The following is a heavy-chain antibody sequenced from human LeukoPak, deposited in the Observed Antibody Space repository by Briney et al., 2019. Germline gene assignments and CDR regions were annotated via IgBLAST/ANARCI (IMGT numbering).Heavy chain of an antibody. J-gene: IGHJ4*02. D-gene: IGHD5-24*01. CDR2: IKPRGGST. Sequence: ASVKVSCKASGYTFTSYYMHWVRQAPGQGLEWMAIIKPRGGSTSYAQQFQGRVTMTRDTSTRTVYMELSSLRSEDPAVYYCASLIPGDPDAYPLAGSYWGKGTWSPAPQ. V-gene: IGHV1-46*03. CDR3: ASLIPGDPDAYPLAGSY. CDR1: GYTFTSYY.